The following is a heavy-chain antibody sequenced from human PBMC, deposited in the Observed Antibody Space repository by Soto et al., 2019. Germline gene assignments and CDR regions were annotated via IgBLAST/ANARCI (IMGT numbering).Heavy chain of an antibody. Sequence: ASVKVSCKASGYIFTGYYMHWVRQAPVQGLEWMGWINPNSGDTNCTQKFQGWVTMTRDTSISTAYMELSRLRSDDTAVYYCATSRISIAVAGETEYYFDYWGQGTLAPVSS. V-gene: IGHV1-2*04. CDR2: INPNSGDT. D-gene: IGHD6-19*01. J-gene: IGHJ4*02. CDR3: ATSRISIAVAGETEYYFDY. CDR1: GYIFTGYY.